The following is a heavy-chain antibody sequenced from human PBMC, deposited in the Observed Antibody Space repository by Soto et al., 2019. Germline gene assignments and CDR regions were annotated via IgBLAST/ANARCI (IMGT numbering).Heavy chain of an antibody. CDR1: GFTFSSRR. D-gene: IGHD2-21*01. V-gene: IGHV3-7*05. CDR3: ARRTVIATSKGFDY. CDR2: IKEDGSET. J-gene: IGHJ4*02. Sequence: GGSLRLSCAASGFTFSSRRMSWVRQAPGKGLEWVANIKEDGSETYYVDSVKGRFTISRDNAKKSLSLQMNSLRVEDTAVYYCARRTVIATSKGFDYWGLGTLVTVSS.